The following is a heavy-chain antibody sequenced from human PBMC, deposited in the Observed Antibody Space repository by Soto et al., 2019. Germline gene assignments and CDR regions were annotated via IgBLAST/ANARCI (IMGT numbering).Heavy chain of an antibody. CDR2: IYTSGST. V-gene: IGHV4-4*07. CDR1: GGSISSYY. D-gene: IGHD3-22*01. Sequence: SETLSLTCTVSGGSISSYYWSWIRQPAGKGLEWIGRIYTSGSTNYNPSLKSRVTMSVDTSKNQFSLKLSSVTAADTAVYYCARDTPMVINHYYYGMDVWGQGTTVTVSS. J-gene: IGHJ6*02. CDR3: ARDTPMVINHYYYGMDV.